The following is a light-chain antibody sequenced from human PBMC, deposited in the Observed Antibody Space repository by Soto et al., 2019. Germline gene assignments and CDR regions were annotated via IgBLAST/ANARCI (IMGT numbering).Light chain of an antibody. J-gene: IGKJ3*01. V-gene: IGKV3-20*01. Sequence: EIVLTQSPGTLSLSPGERATLSCRASQSVSSSYLAWYQQKPGQAPRLLIYGASSRATGIPDRFSGSGSGTDFTLTISRMETEDFALYYCQQYGSSPFTFGPGTKVDIK. CDR2: GAS. CDR1: QSVSSSY. CDR3: QQYGSSPFT.